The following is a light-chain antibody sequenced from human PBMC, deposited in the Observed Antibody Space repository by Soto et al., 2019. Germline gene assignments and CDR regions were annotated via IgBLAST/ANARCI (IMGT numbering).Light chain of an antibody. V-gene: IGKV1-5*03. Sequence: DIQMTQSPSTLSASVGDRVTITCRASQSISSWLAWYQQKPGKAPKLLIYKASTLESGVPSRFSGSGSGTEFTLTINSLQPDDFATYYCQQYNSWYTFGQGTKVEIK. CDR2: KAS. CDR1: QSISSW. CDR3: QQYNSWYT. J-gene: IGKJ2*01.